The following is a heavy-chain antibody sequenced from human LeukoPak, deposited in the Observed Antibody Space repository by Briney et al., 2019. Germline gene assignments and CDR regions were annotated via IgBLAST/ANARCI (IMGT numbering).Heavy chain of an antibody. D-gene: IGHD1-26*01. J-gene: IGHJ4*02. Sequence: GGSLRLSCAASGFTFSSYEMNWVRQAPGKGLEWVSYISSSGSTIYYADSVKGRFTISRDNAKNSLYLQMNSLRAEDTAVYYCARQEWELPIDYWGQGTLVTVSS. V-gene: IGHV3-48*03. CDR1: GFTFSSYE. CDR3: ARQEWELPIDY. CDR2: ISSSGSTI.